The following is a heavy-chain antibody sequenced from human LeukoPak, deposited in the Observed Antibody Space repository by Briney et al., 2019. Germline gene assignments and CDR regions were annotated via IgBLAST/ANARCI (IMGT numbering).Heavy chain of an antibody. J-gene: IGHJ4*02. CDR2: INAGNGNT. CDR3: ARDGPGSGYPY. V-gene: IGHV1-3*01. CDR1: GYTFTSYA. D-gene: IGHD3-22*01. Sequence: ASVKVSCKASGYTFTSYAMHWVRQAPGQRLEWMGWINAGNGNTKYSQKFQGRVTITRDTSASTAYMELSSLRSDDTAVYYCARDGPGSGYPYWGQGTLVTVSS.